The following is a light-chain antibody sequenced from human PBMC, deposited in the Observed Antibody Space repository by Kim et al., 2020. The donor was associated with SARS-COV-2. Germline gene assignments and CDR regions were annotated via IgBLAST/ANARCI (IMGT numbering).Light chain of an antibody. V-gene: IGLV3-25*03. Sequence: VSPGQTASTTCSGDLFPRQYAYWYQQKPGQPPQLLIFKDTERPSGIPERFSGSTSGTTVTLTISEVRPEDEADYYCQSTDSSATYVFGTGTKVTVL. CDR3: QSTDSSATYV. J-gene: IGLJ1*01. CDR1: LFPRQY. CDR2: KDT.